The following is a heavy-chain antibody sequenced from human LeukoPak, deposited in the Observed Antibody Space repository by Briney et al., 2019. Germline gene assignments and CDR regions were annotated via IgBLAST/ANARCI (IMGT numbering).Heavy chain of an antibody. Sequence: SGTLSLTCTVSGGSISSYHWSWIRQPPGKGRQWIGFVYFSGSTNFNPSLKSRVTISVDTSKNQFSLRLRSVTSADTAVYYCARGNSDYDYAFDIWGRGTMVTVSP. D-gene: IGHD5-12*01. V-gene: IGHV4-59*01. CDR1: GGSISSYH. CDR2: VYFSGST. J-gene: IGHJ3*02. CDR3: ARGNSDYDYAFDI.